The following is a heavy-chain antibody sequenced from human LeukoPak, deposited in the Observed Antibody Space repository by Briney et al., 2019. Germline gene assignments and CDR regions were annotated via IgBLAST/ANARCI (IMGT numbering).Heavy chain of an antibody. V-gene: IGHV3-21*01. J-gene: IGHJ4*02. CDR1: GFTFSSYS. CDR3: ARSDQHYYGSGSYPVHTDY. D-gene: IGHD3-10*01. Sequence: AGGSLRLSCAASGFTFSSYSMNWVRQAPGKGLEWVSSISSSSSYIYYADSVKGRFTISRDNAKNSLYLQMNSLRAEDTAVYYCARSDQHYYGSGSYPVHTDYWGQGTLVTVSS. CDR2: ISSSSSYI.